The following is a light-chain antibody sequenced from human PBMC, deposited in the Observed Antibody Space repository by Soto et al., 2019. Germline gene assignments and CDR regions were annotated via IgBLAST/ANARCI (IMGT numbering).Light chain of an antibody. V-gene: IGKV3-11*01. CDR3: QQRSNWPT. Sequence: EIVMTQSPATLSVSPGERATLSCRASQSVSSYLAWYQQKPGQAPRLLIYDASNGATGIPARFSGSGSGTDFTLTISSLEPEDFAVYYCQQRSNWPTFGQGTKVDIK. CDR2: DAS. J-gene: IGKJ1*01. CDR1: QSVSSY.